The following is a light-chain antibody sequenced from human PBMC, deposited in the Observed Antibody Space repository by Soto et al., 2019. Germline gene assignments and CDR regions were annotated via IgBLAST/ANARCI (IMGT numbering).Light chain of an antibody. Sequence: IVLTQSPGTLSLSPGARAPLSCRASQSVSSNLAWYQQKPGQAPRLLIYAASSRATGIPDRFSGSGSGTDFTLTISRLEPEDFAVYYCQQYGSSPITFGQGTRLEIK. CDR2: AAS. V-gene: IGKV3-20*01. CDR3: QQYGSSPIT. CDR1: QSVSSN. J-gene: IGKJ5*01.